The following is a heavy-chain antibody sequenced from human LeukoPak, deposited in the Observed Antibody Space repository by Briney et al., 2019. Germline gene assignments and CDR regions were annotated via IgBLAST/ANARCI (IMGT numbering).Heavy chain of an antibody. D-gene: IGHD2-2*01. CDR1: GGSISSFY. J-gene: IGHJ4*02. V-gene: IGHV4-59*08. CDR3: ARRCSSDSCAFDF. Sequence: SETLSLTCTVSGGSISSFYWSWIRQPPGKGLEWIGYIYFTGSTNYNPSFKSRVTMSVDTSKNQFSQKVSFVTAADTAVYYCARRCSSDSCAFDFWGQGTLVTVSS. CDR2: IYFTGST.